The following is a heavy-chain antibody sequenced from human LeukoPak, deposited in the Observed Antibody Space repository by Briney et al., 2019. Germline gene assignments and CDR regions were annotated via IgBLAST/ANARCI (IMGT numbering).Heavy chain of an antibody. J-gene: IGHJ4*02. CDR3: AREIGGDRFDY. V-gene: IGHV3-23*01. CDR2: ISGSGGST. Sequence: GGSLRLSRAASGFTFSSYAMSWVRQAPGKGLEWVSAISGSGGSTYYTDSVKGRFAISRDNSKNTLYLQMNSLRAEDTAVYYCAREIGGDRFDYWGQGTLVTVSS. CDR1: GFTFSSYA. D-gene: IGHD2-21*02.